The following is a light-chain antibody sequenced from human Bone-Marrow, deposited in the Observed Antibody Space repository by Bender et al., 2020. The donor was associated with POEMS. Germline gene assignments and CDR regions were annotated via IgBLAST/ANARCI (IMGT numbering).Light chain of an antibody. J-gene: IGLJ1*01. CDR1: SSDVGSYNL. Sequence: QSALTQPASVSGSPGQSITISCTGTSSDVGSYNLVSWYQQYPGKAPKLMIYEGSQRPSGVSSRFSGSKSGNTASLTISRLQAEDEADYYCCSYAGTDSYVFGSGTKVTVL. V-gene: IGLV2-23*01. CDR2: EGS. CDR3: CSYAGTDSYV.